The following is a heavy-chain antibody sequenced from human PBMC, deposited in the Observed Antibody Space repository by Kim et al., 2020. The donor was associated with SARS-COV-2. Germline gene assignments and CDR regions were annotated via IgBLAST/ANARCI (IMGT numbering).Heavy chain of an antibody. V-gene: IGHV3-7*01. CDR2: K. Sequence: KHYVDSVRGRVTISRDNAKNALYLQMNSLRTEDTAIDYWAALDSVQVPGGIWGQGTLVTVSS. J-gene: IGHJ4*02. CDR3: AALDSVQVPGGI. D-gene: IGHD3-10*01.